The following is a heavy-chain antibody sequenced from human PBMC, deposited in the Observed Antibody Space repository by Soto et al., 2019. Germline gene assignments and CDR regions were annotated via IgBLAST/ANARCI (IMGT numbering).Heavy chain of an antibody. J-gene: IGHJ4*02. CDR1: GGSISSGGYY. CDR2: IYYSGST. D-gene: IGHD6-19*01. V-gene: IGHV4-31*03. CDR3: ARGDKWLVTYYFDS. Sequence: QVQLQESGPGLVKPSQTLSLTCTVSGGSISSGGYYWSWIRQHPGKGLEWIGYIYYSGSTYYNPSLKSRVTISVDTSKNQFSLKLSSVTAADTAVYYCARGDKWLVTYYFDSWGQGTLVTVSS.